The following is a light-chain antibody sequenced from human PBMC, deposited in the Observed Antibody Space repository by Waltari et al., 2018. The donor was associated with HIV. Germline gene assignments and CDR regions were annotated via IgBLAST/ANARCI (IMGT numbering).Light chain of an antibody. Sequence: DIQMTQFPFSLSASVGDRVTITCRATHDIGNSVYWYQQRPGKVPKLLLYSAYIRQSGVASRFTGSGSGTEYTLTISSLQPEDFATYYCHQYFSDPFTFGGGTKVEI. J-gene: IGKJ4*01. CDR2: SAY. CDR1: HDIGNS. CDR3: HQYFSDPFT. V-gene: IGKV1-NL1*01.